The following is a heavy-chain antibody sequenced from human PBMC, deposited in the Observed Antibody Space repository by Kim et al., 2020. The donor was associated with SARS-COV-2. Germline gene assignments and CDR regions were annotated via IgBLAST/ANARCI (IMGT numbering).Heavy chain of an antibody. J-gene: IGHJ4*02. Sequence: VKGRFTSSRDTAKNSLYLQMNSLRAEDKALYYCAKDAGPGYYDSSGYYYYWGQGTLVTVSS. CDR3: AKDAGPGYYDSSGYYYY. D-gene: IGHD3-22*01. V-gene: IGHV3-9*01.